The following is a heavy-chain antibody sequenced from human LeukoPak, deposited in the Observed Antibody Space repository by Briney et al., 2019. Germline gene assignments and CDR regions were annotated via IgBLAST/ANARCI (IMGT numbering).Heavy chain of an antibody. V-gene: IGHV3-23*01. CDR1: GFTFSSSA. J-gene: IGHJ4*02. D-gene: IGHD3-22*01. CDR3: TTDGEFVPDSSGYHPHFCLTR. Sequence: GGSLRLSCAASGFTFSSSAMSWVRQAPGKGLEWVSAISNNGGYTYYADSVQGRFTISRDNSKSTLCLQMNSLRAEDTAVYYCTTDGEFVPDSSGYHPHFCLTRWGQGTLVTVSS. CDR2: ISNNGGYT.